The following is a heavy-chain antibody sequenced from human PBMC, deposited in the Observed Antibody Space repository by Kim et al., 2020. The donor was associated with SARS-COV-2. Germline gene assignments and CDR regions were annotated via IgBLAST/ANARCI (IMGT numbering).Heavy chain of an antibody. CDR1: GDSVSSNSAA. CDR3: ARDEILLWFGEDYYGMDV. D-gene: IGHD3-10*01. V-gene: IGHV6-1*01. J-gene: IGHJ6*02. Sequence: SQTLSLTCAISGDSVSSNSAAWNWIRQSPSRGLEWLGRTYYRSKWYNDYAVSVKSRITINPDTSKSQFSLQLNSVTPEDTAVYYCARDEILLWFGEDYYGMDVWGQGTTVTVSS. CDR2: TYYRSKWYN.